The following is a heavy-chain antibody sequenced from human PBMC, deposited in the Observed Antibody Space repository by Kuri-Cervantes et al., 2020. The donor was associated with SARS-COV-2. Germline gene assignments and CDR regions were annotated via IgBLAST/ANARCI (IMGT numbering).Heavy chain of an antibody. CDR2: IRYDGSNK. Sequence: GESLKISCAASGFTFSSYGMHWVRQAPGKGLEWVAFIRYDGSNKYYADSVKGRFTISRDNSKNTLYLQMNSLRAEDTAVYYCAKELSRSSSWYGKFDYWGQGTLVTVSS. D-gene: IGHD6-13*01. V-gene: IGHV3-30*02. CDR3: AKELSRSSSWYGKFDY. J-gene: IGHJ4*02. CDR1: GFTFSSYG.